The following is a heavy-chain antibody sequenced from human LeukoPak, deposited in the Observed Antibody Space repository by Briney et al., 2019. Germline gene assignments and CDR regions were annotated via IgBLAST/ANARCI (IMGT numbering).Heavy chain of an antibody. D-gene: IGHD1-26*01. Sequence: GGSLRLSCAASGFTFDDYGMSWVRQAPGKGLEWVSAISGSGGSTYYADSVKGRFTISRDSSKNTLYLQMNSLRAEDTAVYYCAKCIVGATAPFDYWGQGTLVTVSS. V-gene: IGHV3-23*01. J-gene: IGHJ4*02. CDR1: GFTFDDYG. CDR2: ISGSGGST. CDR3: AKCIVGATAPFDY.